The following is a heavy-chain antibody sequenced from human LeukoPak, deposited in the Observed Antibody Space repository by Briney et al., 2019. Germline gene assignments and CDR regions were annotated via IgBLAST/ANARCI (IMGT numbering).Heavy chain of an antibody. D-gene: IGHD1-26*01. CDR2: ISGSGGST. J-gene: IGHJ3*02. Sequence: GGSLRLSCAASGFTFSSYAMSWVRQAPGKGLEWVSAISGSGGSTYYADSVKGRLTISRDNSKNTLYLQMNSLRAEDTAVYYCAKDIRGPPPRERAFDIWGQGTMVTVSS. CDR1: GFTFSSYA. CDR3: AKDIRGPPPRERAFDI. V-gene: IGHV3-23*01.